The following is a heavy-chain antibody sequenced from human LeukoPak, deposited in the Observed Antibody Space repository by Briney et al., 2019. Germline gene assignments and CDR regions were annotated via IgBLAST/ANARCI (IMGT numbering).Heavy chain of an antibody. CDR3: AREKGGDYYAFDI. Sequence: SETLSLTCTVSGGSISSSSYYWGWIRQPPGKGLEWIGRIYYSGSTYYKPSLKSRVTISVDTSKNQFSLKLSSVTAADTAVYYCAREKGGDYYAFDIWGQGTMVTVSS. CDR1: GGSISSSSYY. V-gene: IGHV4-39*07. J-gene: IGHJ3*02. CDR2: IYYSGST. D-gene: IGHD4-17*01.